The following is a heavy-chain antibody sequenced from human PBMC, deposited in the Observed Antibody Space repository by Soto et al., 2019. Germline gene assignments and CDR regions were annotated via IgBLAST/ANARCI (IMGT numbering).Heavy chain of an antibody. D-gene: IGHD6-19*01. CDR1: GFTISSYA. V-gene: IGHV3-23*01. CDR3: AAPTRSSDYYYYYGMDV. Sequence: PGGSLRLSCAASGFTISSYAMSWVRQAPGKGLEWVSAISGSGGSTYYADSVKGRFTISRDNSKNTLYLQMNSLRAEDTAVYYCAAPTRSSDYYYYYGMDVWGQGTTVTVSS. CDR2: ISGSGGST. J-gene: IGHJ6*02.